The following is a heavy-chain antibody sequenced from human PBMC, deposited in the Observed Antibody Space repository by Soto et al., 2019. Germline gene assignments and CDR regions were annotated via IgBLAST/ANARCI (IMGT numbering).Heavy chain of an antibody. CDR2: IHLESRKT. J-gene: IGHJ6*02. D-gene: IGHD6-19*01. CDR3: AITPGWFAGMAV. V-gene: IGHV1-8*02. Sequence: ASVKVSCKASGGTFSSYAISWVRQAPGQGLEWMGWIHLESRKTSFAQKFQGRLTMTGDTSIDTAYMDLTSLTSEDTAVYYCAITPGWFAGMAVWGQGTTVTVSS. CDR1: GGTFSSYA.